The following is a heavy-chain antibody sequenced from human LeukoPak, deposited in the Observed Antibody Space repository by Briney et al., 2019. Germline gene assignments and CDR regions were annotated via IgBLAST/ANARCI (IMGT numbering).Heavy chain of an antibody. V-gene: IGHV3-33*06. Sequence: QSGGSLRLSCAASGFTFSSYGMHWVRQAPGKGLEWVAVIWYDGSNKYYADSVKGRFTISRDNSKNTLYLQMNSLRAEDTAVYYCAKDFGPTTYYDFWSGPLDGTGCFDYWGQGTLVTVSS. CDR1: GFTFSSYG. D-gene: IGHD3-3*01. CDR3: AKDFGPTTYYDFWSGPLDGTGCFDY. J-gene: IGHJ4*02. CDR2: IWYDGSNK.